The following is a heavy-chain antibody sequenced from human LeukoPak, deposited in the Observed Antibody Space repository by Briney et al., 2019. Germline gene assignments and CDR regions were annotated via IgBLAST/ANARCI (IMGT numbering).Heavy chain of an antibody. CDR2: ISAYNGNT. J-gene: IGHJ4*02. Sequence: ASVKVSCKASGGTFSSYAISWVRQAPGQGLEWMGWISAYNGNTNYAQKLQGRVTMTTDTSTSTAYMELMSLRSDDTAVYRCARGLYYDSSGYPALQYWGQGTLVTVSS. V-gene: IGHV1-18*01. CDR3: ARGLYYDSSGYPALQY. D-gene: IGHD3-22*01. CDR1: GGTFSSYA.